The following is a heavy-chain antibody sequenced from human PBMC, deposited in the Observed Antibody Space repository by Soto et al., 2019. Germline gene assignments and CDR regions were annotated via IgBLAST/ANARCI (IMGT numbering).Heavy chain of an antibody. J-gene: IGHJ6*02. V-gene: IGHV4-30-4*01. CDR2: IYYSGNT. Sequence: SETLSLTCTVSGDSISSGDHYWSWVRQSPGEGLEWIGFIYYSGNTYYNPSLKSRVSMSVDTSNNQFSLKLNSVTAADTAVYYCARDAGYCNSVSCYPYNMDVWGQGTTVTVSS. CDR1: GDSISSGDHY. D-gene: IGHD2-15*01. CDR3: ARDAGYCNSVSCYPYNMDV.